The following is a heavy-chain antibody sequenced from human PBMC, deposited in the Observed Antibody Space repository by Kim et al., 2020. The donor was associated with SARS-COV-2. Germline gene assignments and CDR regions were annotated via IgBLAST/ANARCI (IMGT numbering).Heavy chain of an antibody. D-gene: IGHD2-2*03. CDR3: ARDGYCSSTSCSHGGRLGPYYYGMDV. CDR2: IIPIFGTA. Sequence: SVKVSCKASGGTFSSYAISWVRQAPGQGLEWMGGIIPIFGTANYAQKFQGRVTITADESTSTAYMELSSLRSEDTAVYYCARDGYCSSTSCSHGGRLGPYYYGMDVWGQGTTVTVSS. CDR1: GGTFSSYA. V-gene: IGHV1-69*13. J-gene: IGHJ6*02.